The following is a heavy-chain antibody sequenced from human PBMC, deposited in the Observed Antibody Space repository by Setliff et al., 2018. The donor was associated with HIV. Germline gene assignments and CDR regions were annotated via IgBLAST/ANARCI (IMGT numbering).Heavy chain of an antibody. CDR2: INAGNGDT. V-gene: IGHV1-3*01. Sequence: ASVKVSCKASGDTFTTYALHWVRQAPGQRLEWMGWINAGNGDTKSSQKFQGRVTITRDTSASTAYMELSSLRSEDTGVYYCAIGSSNWPHRPNNYYFDYWSLRLSWSPSPQ. D-gene: IGHD6-13*01. CDR3: AIGSSNWPHRPNNYYFDY. J-gene: IGHJ4*02. CDR1: GDTFTTYA.